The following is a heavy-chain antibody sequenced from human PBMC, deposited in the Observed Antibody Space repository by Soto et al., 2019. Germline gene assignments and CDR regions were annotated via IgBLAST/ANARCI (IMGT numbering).Heavy chain of an antibody. Sequence: EVQLLDSGGGLVQPGGSLRLSCAASGFTFSSYAMTWVRQAPGKGLEWVSAISGSGGNTYYADSVKGRFTIASDNSKNTLYLQMNSLRAEDTAVYYCARQGGMDVWGQGTTVTVAS. V-gene: IGHV3-23*01. CDR2: ISGSGGNT. CDR1: GFTFSSYA. CDR3: ARQGGMDV. J-gene: IGHJ6*02.